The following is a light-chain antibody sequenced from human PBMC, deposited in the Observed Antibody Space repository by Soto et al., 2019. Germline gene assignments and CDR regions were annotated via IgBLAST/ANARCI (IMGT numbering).Light chain of an antibody. CDR2: TNT. Sequence: LTHPRSWCVTPGRSFAICCSGSSSNFGGNPVNWYQHVPTTAPKRLIYTNTQRPSGVPGRFSGSKSGTSASLALSGLQSEDEADYSCESWAASLTAHVLGNGTXVIV. V-gene: IGLV1-44*01. CDR3: ESWAASLTAHV. J-gene: IGLJ1*01. CDR1: SSNFGGNP.